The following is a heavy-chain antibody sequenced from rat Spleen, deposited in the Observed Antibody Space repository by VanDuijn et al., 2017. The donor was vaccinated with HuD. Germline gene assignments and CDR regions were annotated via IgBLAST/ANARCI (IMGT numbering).Heavy chain of an antibody. V-gene: IGHV5-29*01. CDR2: ISYDGSST. CDR1: GFTFSDYY. Sequence: EVQLVESDGGLVQPGRSLKLSCAASGFTFSDYYMAWVRQAPTKGLEWVATISYDGSSTYYRDSVKGRFTISRDNAKSTLYLQMDSLRSEDTATYYCARHGDYGYVMDAWGQGASVTVSS. D-gene: IGHD1-7*01. J-gene: IGHJ4*01. CDR3: ARHGDYGYVMDA.